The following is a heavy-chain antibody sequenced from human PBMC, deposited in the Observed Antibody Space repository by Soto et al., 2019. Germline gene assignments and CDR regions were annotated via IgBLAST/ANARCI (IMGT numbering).Heavy chain of an antibody. J-gene: IGHJ5*02. Sequence: SETLSLTCTVSGGSVSSGSYYWSWIRQPPGKGLEWIGYIYYSGSTNYNPSLKSRVTISVDTSKNQFSLKLSSVTAADTAVYYCARVIRRGDRYNCFDPWGQGTLVTVSS. D-gene: IGHD3-16*01. CDR1: GGSVSSGSYY. CDR3: ARVIRRGDRYNCFDP. V-gene: IGHV4-61*01. CDR2: IYYSGST.